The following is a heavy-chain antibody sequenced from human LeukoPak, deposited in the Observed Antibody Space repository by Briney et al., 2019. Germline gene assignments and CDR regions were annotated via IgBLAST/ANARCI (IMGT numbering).Heavy chain of an antibody. CDR1: GFTVRSKY. D-gene: IGHD3-9*01. CDR2: ILTGDNT. Sequence: PGGSLRLSCAASGFTVRSKYMSWVRQAPGKGPEWVSVILTGDNTYYSDSVRGRFTISRDHSRNTLYLQMNNLRAEDTAVYYCATELRYVVGYFDYWGQGTLVTVSS. V-gene: IGHV3-53*01. J-gene: IGHJ4*02. CDR3: ATELRYVVGYFDY.